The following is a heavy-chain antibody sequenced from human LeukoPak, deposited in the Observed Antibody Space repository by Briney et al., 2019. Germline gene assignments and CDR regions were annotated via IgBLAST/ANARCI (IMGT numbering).Heavy chain of an antibody. D-gene: IGHD3-22*01. V-gene: IGHV1-2*02. J-gene: IGHJ3*02. Sequence: EASVKVSCKASGYTFTGYYMHWVRQAPGQGLEWMGWINPNSGGTNYAQKFQGRVTMTRDTSISTAYMELSRLRSDDTAVYYCARGPFSYDSSYDAFDIWGQGTMVTVSS. CDR1: GYTFTGYY. CDR2: INPNSGGT. CDR3: ARGPFSYDSSYDAFDI.